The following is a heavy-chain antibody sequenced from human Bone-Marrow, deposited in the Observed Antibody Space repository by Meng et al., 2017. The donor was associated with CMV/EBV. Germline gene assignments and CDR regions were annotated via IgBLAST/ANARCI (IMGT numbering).Heavy chain of an antibody. Sequence: GESLKISCAASGFTFDDYAMHWVRQAPGKGLEWVSLINWYGDRTYYADSVKGRFTISRDNSKNSLYLQMNSLRGEDTAFYYGARGGATFYYHYGMDVWGQGTTVTGSS. D-gene: IGHD1-26*01. CDR2: INWYGDRT. J-gene: IGHJ6*02. CDR3: ARGGATFYYHYGMDV. V-gene: IGHV3-43D*03. CDR1: GFTFDDYA.